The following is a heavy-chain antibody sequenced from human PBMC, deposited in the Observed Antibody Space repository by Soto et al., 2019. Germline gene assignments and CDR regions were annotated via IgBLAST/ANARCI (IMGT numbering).Heavy chain of an antibody. Sequence: SETLSLTCTVSGGSISSYYWSWIRQPPGKGLEWIGYIYYSGSTNYNPSLKSRVTISVDTSKNQFSLKLSSVTAADTAVYYCARALYYDSSGYYPFDYWGQGTLVTVSS. CDR2: IYYSGST. J-gene: IGHJ4*02. CDR3: ARALYYDSSGYYPFDY. V-gene: IGHV4-59*01. D-gene: IGHD3-22*01. CDR1: GGSISSYY.